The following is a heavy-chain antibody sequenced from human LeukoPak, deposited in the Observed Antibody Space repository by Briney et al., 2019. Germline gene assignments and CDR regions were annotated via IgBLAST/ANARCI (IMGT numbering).Heavy chain of an antibody. D-gene: IGHD2-15*01. Sequence: SETLSLTCTVSGGSISSSSYYWGWIRQPPGKGLEWIGSIYYSGSTYYSPSLKSRVTISLDTSKNQFSLKLSSVTAADTAVYYCARQYCSSGSCYPLFDYWGQGTLVTVSS. CDR1: GGSISSSSYY. J-gene: IGHJ4*02. V-gene: IGHV4-39*07. CDR2: IYYSGST. CDR3: ARQYCSSGSCYPLFDY.